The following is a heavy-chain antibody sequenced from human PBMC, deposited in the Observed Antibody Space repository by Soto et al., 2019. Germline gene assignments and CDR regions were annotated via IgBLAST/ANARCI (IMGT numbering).Heavy chain of an antibody. CDR3: ARDGGFGELKY. J-gene: IGHJ4*02. D-gene: IGHD3-10*01. CDR1: GDTFSGYP. V-gene: IGHV1-69*18. CDR2: IIPVFGTT. Sequence: QVQLVQSGAELKKPGYSVKVSCKASGDTFSGYPINWVRQAPGEGLEWMGRIIPVFGTTNDAQRFDGRVTFTADESTNTAYMELRGLLAEDTAVYYCARDGGFGELKYWGPGTLVTVSS.